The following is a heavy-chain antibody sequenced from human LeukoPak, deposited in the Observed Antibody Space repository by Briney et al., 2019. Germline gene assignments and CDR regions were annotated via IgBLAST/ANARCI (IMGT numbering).Heavy chain of an antibody. D-gene: IGHD6-13*01. CDR1: GYTFTGYH. CDR3: ARDPGIAAAGTLDY. V-gene: IGHV1-2*02. CDR2: INPNSGGT. Sequence: ASVKVSCKASGYTFTGYHMHWVRQAPGQGLEWMGWINPNSGGTNYAQKFQGRVTMTRDTSISTAYMELSRLRSDDTAVYYCARDPGIAAAGTLDYWGQGTLVTVSS. J-gene: IGHJ4*02.